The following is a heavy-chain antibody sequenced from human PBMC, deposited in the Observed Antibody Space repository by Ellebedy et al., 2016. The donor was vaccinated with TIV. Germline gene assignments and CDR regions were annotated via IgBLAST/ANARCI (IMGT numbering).Heavy chain of an antibody. J-gene: IGHJ3*02. V-gene: IGHV3-74*01. CDR1: GFTFSSYW. CDR3: ARDPPPGYCSGGSCDAFDI. CDR2: INSDGSST. D-gene: IGHD2-15*01. Sequence: GESLKISCAASGFTFSSYWMHWVRQAPGKGLVWVSRINSDGSSTSYADSVKGRFTISRDNAKNTLYLQMNSLRAEDTAVYYCARDPPPGYCSGGSCDAFDIWGQGTMVTVSS.